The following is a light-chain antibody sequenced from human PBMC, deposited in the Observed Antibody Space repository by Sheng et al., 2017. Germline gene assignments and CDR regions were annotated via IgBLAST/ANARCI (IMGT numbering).Light chain of an antibody. V-gene: IGKV3-15*01. Sequence: EIVLTQSPGTLSLSPGERATLSCTASQSVSSSDLAWYQQKPGQAPRLLIYDTSARATGVPARFSGSGYGTEFTLTISSLQSEDFAVYFCHQYNIWPPWTFGPGTKVEIK. CDR3: HQYNIWPPWT. CDR2: DTS. J-gene: IGKJ1*01. CDR1: QSVSSSD.